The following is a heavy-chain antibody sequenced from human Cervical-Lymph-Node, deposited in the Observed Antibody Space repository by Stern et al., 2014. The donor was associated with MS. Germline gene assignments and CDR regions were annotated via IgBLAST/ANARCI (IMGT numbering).Heavy chain of an antibody. CDR3: ARGRHLWGDNWFDP. D-gene: IGHD5-18*01. Sequence: VQLVESGVEVKKPGASGKVSCKAAGYIFNTYGINWVRQAPGQGLEWMGWRGVYNGNTHYAPNLQGRVTLTTDTSTSTAYMELRSLRSDDTAVYYCARGRHLWGDNWFDPWGQGTLVTVSS. V-gene: IGHV1-18*01. CDR2: RGVYNGNT. CDR1: GYIFNTYG. J-gene: IGHJ5*02.